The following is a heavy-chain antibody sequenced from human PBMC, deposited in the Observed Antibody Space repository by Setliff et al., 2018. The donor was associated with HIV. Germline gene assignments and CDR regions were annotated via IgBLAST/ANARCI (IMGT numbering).Heavy chain of an antibody. V-gene: IGHV4-38-2*02. CDR3: ASRVYYYDSSGYLREEGFDP. CDR2: IYHSGST. D-gene: IGHD3-22*01. J-gene: IGHJ5*02. Sequence: SETLSLTCTVSGYSISSGYYWGWIRQPPGKGLAWIGNIYHSGSTYYNPSLKSRVTISLDTSKNQFSLKLNSVTAADTALYFCASRVYYYDSSGYLREEGFDPWGQGTLVTVSS. CDR1: GYSISSGYY.